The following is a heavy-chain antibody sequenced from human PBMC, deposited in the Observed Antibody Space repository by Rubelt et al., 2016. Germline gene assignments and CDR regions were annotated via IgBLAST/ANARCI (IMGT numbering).Heavy chain of an antibody. Sequence: VQLRESGPGLVKPSETLSLTCSVSNDSLISYYWSWIRQPPRKGLGWVGHISSSGGTNYNPSLKSRATISLATSKTQFSLRVGLGTAADTAVYHCACRIGYYGVDVWGQGTTVTVSS. J-gene: IGHJ6*02. CDR2: ISSSGGT. V-gene: IGHV4-59*12. CDR3: ACRIGYYGVDV. CDR1: NDSLISYY. D-gene: IGHD2-15*01.